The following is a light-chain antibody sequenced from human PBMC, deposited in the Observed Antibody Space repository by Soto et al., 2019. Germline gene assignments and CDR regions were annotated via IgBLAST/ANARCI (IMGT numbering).Light chain of an antibody. CDR3: TAWDDSLSAVV. J-gene: IGLJ2*01. V-gene: IGLV1-44*01. CDR2: GND. CDR1: SSNIGSST. Sequence: QSVLTQPPSTSGTPGHRVTISCSGTSSNIGSSTVNWYQQIPGTAPKLLIYGNDQRPSGVPDRFSGSKSGTSVFLAISGLQSEDEADYYCTAWDDSLSAVVFGGGTKLNVL.